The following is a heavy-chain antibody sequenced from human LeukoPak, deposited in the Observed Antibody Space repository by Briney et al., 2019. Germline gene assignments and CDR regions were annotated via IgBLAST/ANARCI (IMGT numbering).Heavy chain of an antibody. J-gene: IGHJ4*02. D-gene: IGHD3-10*01. CDR1: GFTFPSYA. CDR3: ARGRDSGSFIIDY. Sequence: PGGSLRLSCAGSGFTFPSYAVHWVRQAPGKRLEWVAFISSDGTTEHYRDSVKGRFTLSRDNSKNTVSLQMNSLGTEDTAVYYCARGRDSGSFIIDYWGQGTLVTVSS. V-gene: IGHV3-30-3*01. CDR2: ISSDGTTE.